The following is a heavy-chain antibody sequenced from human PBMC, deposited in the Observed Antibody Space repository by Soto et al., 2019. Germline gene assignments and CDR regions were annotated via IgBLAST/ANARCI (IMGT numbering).Heavy chain of an antibody. J-gene: IGHJ5*02. CDR3: ARMRIAAAVHNWFDP. CDR2: IDWDDDK. Sequence: GPTLVNPTQTLTLTCTFSGFSLSTSGMCVSWIRQPPGKALEWLARIDWDDDKYYSTSLKTRLTISKDTSKNQVVLTMTNMDPVDTATYYCARMRIAAAVHNWFDPWGQGTLVTVSS. D-gene: IGHD6-13*01. CDR1: GFSLSTSGMC. V-gene: IGHV2-70*11.